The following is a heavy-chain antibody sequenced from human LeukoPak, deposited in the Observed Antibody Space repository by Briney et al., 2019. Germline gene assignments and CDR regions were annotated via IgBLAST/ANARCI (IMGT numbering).Heavy chain of an antibody. Sequence: PGGSLRLSCAASGFTFSSYAMSWVRQAPGKGLEWVSAISGSGGSTYYADSVKGRFTISRDNSKNTLYLQMNSLRAEDTAVYYCAKDLKYDSSGYLEFSRGQGTLVTVSS. CDR3: AKDLKYDSSGYLEFS. J-gene: IGHJ4*02. D-gene: IGHD3-22*01. V-gene: IGHV3-23*01. CDR1: GFTFSSYA. CDR2: ISGSGGST.